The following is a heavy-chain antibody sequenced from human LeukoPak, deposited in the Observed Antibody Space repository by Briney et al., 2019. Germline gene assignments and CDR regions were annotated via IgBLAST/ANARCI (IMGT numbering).Heavy chain of an antibody. CDR3: ARGLGDYYDTSDYYYAVPAH. D-gene: IGHD3-22*01. Sequence: ASVKVSCKASGYTFTTYDIPWVRQATGQGLEWMGRMNPNSGDTAYAQKFQGRVAMTRDTSISTAYMELSSLRSEDTAVYYCARGLGDYYDTSDYYYAVPAHWGQGTLVTVSS. CDR2: MNPNSGDT. V-gene: IGHV1-8*01. J-gene: IGHJ4*01. CDR1: GYTFTTYD.